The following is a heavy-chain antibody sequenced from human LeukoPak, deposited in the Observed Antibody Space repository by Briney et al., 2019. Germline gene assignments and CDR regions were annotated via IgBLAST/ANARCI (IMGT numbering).Heavy chain of an antibody. Sequence: SETLSLTCTVSGGSISSYYWSWIRQPPGKGLEWIGYIYYSGSTNYNPSLKSRVTISVDTCKNQFSLKLSSVTAADTAVYYCARSSGYHAFDIWGQGTMVTVSS. CDR2: IYYSGST. J-gene: IGHJ3*02. V-gene: IGHV4-59*01. CDR1: GGSISSYY. D-gene: IGHD3-22*01. CDR3: ARSSGYHAFDI.